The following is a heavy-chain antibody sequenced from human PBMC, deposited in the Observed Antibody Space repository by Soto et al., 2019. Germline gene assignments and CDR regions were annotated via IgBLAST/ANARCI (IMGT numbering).Heavy chain of an antibody. CDR3: ARGDILTGPDY. Sequence: SETLSLTCAVYGGSFSGYYWSWIRQPPGKGLEWIGEINHSGSTNYNPSLKSRVTISVDTSKNQFSLKLSSVTAADTAVYYCARGDILTGPDYWGQGTLVTVS. CDR2: INHSGST. J-gene: IGHJ4*02. D-gene: IGHD3-9*01. CDR1: GGSFSGYY. V-gene: IGHV4-34*01.